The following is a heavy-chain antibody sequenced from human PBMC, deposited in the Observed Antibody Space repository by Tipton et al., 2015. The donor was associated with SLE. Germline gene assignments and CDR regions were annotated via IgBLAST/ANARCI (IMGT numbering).Heavy chain of an antibody. D-gene: IGHD4-17*01. Sequence: TLSLTCTVSGHSISNGDYYWSWIRQLPGKGLEWIGYIYLSWLTSYNPSLNNRVSISVDTSNSQFSQKLSSVTAADTAIYYCASVDDTVTTHFEHWGQGTLVTVSS. CDR1: GHSISNGDYY. CDR3: ASVDDTVTTHFEH. CDR2: IYLSWLT. J-gene: IGHJ4*02. V-gene: IGHV4-31*03.